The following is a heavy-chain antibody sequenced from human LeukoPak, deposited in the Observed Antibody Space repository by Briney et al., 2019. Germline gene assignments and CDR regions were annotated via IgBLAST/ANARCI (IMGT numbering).Heavy chain of an antibody. V-gene: IGHV4-61*08. CDR1: GGSISSGGYS. CDR2: IYYSGST. CDR3: ARVEDSGYDYRGRFDP. Sequence: SETLSLTCAVSGGSISSGGYSWSWIRQPPGKGLEWIGYIYYSGSTNYNPSLKSRVTISVDTSKNQFSLKLSSVTAADTAVYYCARVEDSGYDYRGRFDPWGQGALVTVSS. D-gene: IGHD5-12*01. J-gene: IGHJ5*02.